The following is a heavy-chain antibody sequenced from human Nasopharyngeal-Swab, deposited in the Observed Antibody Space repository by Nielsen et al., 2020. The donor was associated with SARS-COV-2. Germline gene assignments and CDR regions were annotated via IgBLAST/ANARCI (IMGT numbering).Heavy chain of an antibody. J-gene: IGHJ5*02. CDR3: AGVDTAMVRFDP. V-gene: IGHV1-58*01. CDR2: IVVGSGNT. D-gene: IGHD5-18*01. CDR1: GFTFTSSA. Sequence: SVKVSCKASGFTFTSSAVQWVRQARGQRLEWIGWIVVGSGNTNYAQKFQERVTITRDMSTSTAYMELSSLRSEDTAVYYCAGVDTAMVRFDPWGQGTLATVSS.